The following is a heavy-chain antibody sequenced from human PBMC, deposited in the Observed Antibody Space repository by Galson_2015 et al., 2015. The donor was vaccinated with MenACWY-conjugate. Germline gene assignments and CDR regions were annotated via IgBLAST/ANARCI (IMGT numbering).Heavy chain of an antibody. D-gene: IGHD3-10*01. CDR2: INPNSGDT. CDR3: AKGYYYGSGSSPFDY. CDR1: EDTY. J-gene: IGHJ4*02. Sequence: SVKVSCKASEDTYIHWVRQAPGQGPEWMGWINPNSGDTNYAQKFQGWVTMTRDTSISTAYMELIRLTSDDTAVYYCAKGYYYGSGSSPFDYWGQGTLVTVSS. V-gene: IGHV1-2*04.